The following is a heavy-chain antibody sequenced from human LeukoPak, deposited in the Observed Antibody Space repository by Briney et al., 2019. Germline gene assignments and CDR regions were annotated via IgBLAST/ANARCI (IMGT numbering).Heavy chain of an antibody. CDR3: ARVRFYGSGSYRGFDY. CDR1: GYTFTGYY. D-gene: IGHD3-10*01. CDR2: INPNRGGT. Sequence: ASVKVSCKASGYTFTGYYMHWVRQAPGQGLEWMGWINPNRGGTNYAQKFQGRVTMTRDTSISTAYMELSRLRSDDTAVYYCARVRFYGSGSYRGFDYWGQGTLVTVSS. J-gene: IGHJ4*02. V-gene: IGHV1-2*02.